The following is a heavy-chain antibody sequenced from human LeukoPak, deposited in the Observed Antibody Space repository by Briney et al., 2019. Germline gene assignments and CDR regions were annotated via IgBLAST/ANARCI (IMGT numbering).Heavy chain of an antibody. CDR1: GFTFSSYG. CDR3: AKDMYSSSWYYFDY. D-gene: IGHD6-13*01. J-gene: IGHJ4*02. Sequence: GGSLRLSCAASGFTFSSYGMHWVHQAPGKGLEWVAVISYDGSNKYYADSVKGRFTISRDNSKNTLYLQMNSLRAEDTAVYYCAKDMYSSSWYYFDYWGQGTLVTVSS. CDR2: ISYDGSNK. V-gene: IGHV3-30*18.